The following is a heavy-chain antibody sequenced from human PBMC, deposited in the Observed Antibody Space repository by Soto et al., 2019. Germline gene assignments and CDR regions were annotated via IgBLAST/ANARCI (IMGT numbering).Heavy chain of an antibody. D-gene: IGHD3-3*01. J-gene: IGHJ4*02. CDR2: IWYDGSNR. V-gene: IGHV3-33*01. CDR1: GFTFSSYD. Sequence: GGSLRLSCAASGFTFSSYDMHWVRQAPGKGLEWVAVIWYDGSNRYYADSVKGRFTMSRDNSKNTLYLQMNSLRAEDTAVYYCARDPRVDFWSGYYTPRTDYYFDYWGQGTLVTVSS. CDR3: ARDPRVDFWSGYYTPRTDYYFDY.